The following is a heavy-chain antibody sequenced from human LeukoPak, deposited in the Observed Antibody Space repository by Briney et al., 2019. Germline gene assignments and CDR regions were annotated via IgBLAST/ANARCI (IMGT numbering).Heavy chain of an antibody. D-gene: IGHD6-19*01. CDR1: GFTFSSYG. V-gene: IGHV3-30*18. CDR2: ISYDGSNK. Sequence: SGGSLRLSCAASGFTFSSYGMHWVRQAPGKGLEWVAVISYDGSNKYYADSVKGRFTISRDNSKNTLYLQMNSLRAEDTAVYYCAKDGEVAGPHAYFDYWGQGTLVTVSS. J-gene: IGHJ4*02. CDR3: AKDGEVAGPHAYFDY.